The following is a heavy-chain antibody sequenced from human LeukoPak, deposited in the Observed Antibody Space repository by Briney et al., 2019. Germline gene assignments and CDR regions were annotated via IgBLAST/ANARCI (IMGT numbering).Heavy chain of an antibody. Sequence: PGGSLRLSCAASGFTFDDYGMSWVRQAPGKGLEWVSGINWSGGSTGYADSVKGRFTISRDNAKNSLYLQMNSLRAEDTALYYCARSSYGDYVQIRPYYFDYWGQGTLVTVSS. J-gene: IGHJ4*02. CDR2: INWSGGST. D-gene: IGHD4-17*01. CDR3: ARSSYGDYVQIRPYYFDY. CDR1: GFTFDDYG. V-gene: IGHV3-20*04.